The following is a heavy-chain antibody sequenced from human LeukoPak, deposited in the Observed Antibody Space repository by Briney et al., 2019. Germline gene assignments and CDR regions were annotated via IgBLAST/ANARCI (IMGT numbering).Heavy chain of an antibody. D-gene: IGHD3-22*01. CDR2: MNPNSGNT. J-gene: IGHJ3*02. CDR1: GYTFTSYD. Sequence: ASVKVPCKASGYTFTSYDINWVRQATGQGLEWMGWMNPNSGNTGYAQKFQGRVTMTRDTSISTAYMELSSLRSEDTAVYYCARDRSYYYDSSGYYSDAFDIWGQGTMVTVSS. CDR3: ARDRSYYYDSSGYYSDAFDI. V-gene: IGHV1-8*01.